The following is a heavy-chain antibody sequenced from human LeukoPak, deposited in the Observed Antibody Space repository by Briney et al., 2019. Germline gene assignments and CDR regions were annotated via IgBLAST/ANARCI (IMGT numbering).Heavy chain of an antibody. V-gene: IGHV1-8*01. CDR1: GYTFTSYD. CDR2: MNPNSGNT. J-gene: IGHJ5*02. D-gene: IGHD6-13*01. CDR3: ARAPWRVAAAGNNWFDP. Sequence: VASVKVSCKASGYTFTSYDINWVRQATGQGLEWMGWMNPNSGNTGYAQKFQGRVTMTRNTSISTAYMELSSLRSEDTAVYYCARAPWRVAAAGNNWFDPWGQGTLVTVSS.